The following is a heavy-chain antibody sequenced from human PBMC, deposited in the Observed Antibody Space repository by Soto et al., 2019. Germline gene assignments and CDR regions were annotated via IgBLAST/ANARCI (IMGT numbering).Heavy chain of an antibody. V-gene: IGHV4-30-4*01. CDR1: GGSISSGDYY. J-gene: IGHJ5*02. D-gene: IGHD3-9*01. CDR2: IYYSGST. Sequence: SETLSLTCTVSGGSISSGDYYWSWIRQPPGKCLEWIGYIYYSGSTYYNPSLKSRVTISVDTSKNQFSLKLSSVTAADTAVYYCAKDGYDILTGRTPANWFDPWGQGTLVTV. CDR3: AKDGYDILTGRTPANWFDP.